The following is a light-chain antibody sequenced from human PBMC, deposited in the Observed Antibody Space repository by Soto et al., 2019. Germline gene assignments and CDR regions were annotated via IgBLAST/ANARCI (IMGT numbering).Light chain of an antibody. J-gene: IGLJ1*01. V-gene: IGLV1-44*01. CDR2: VND. CDR3: VAWDDNLDAHV. CDR1: SSNMGTNT. Sequence: QSVLTQPPSASRTPGQRGTISCFRGSSNMGTNTVGWYQQLPGAAPKVLIYVNDKRPSGVPDRFSGSNSGTSASLTISGLQSEDEADYYCVAWDDNLDAHVFGTGTKVTVL.